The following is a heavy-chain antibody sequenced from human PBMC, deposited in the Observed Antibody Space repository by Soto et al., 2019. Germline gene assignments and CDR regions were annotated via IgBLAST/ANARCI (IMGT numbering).Heavy chain of an antibody. J-gene: IGHJ6*02. V-gene: IGHV4-39*01. CDR1: GGSISSSSYY. CDR3: ARHEPIAAAGTWYYYYGMDV. CDR2: IYYSGST. D-gene: IGHD6-13*01. Sequence: SETLSLTCTVSGGSISSSSYYWGWLRQPPGKGLEWIGSIYYSGSTYYNPSLKSRVTISVDTSKNQFSLKLSSVTAADTAVYYCARHEPIAAAGTWYYYYGMDVWGQGTTVT.